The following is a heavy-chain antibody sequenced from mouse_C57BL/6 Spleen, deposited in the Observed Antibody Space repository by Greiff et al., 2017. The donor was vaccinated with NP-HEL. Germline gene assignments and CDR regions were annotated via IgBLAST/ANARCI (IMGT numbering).Heavy chain of an antibody. Sequence: VKLMESGAELVRPGTSVKMSCKASGYTFTNYWIGWAKQRPGHGLEWIGDIYPGGGYTNYNEKFKGKATLTADKSSSTAYMQFSSLTSEDSAIYYCARRDYDGDYYAMDYWGQGTSVTVSS. D-gene: IGHD2-4*01. J-gene: IGHJ4*01. CDR3: ARRDYDGDYYAMDY. CDR2: IYPGGGYT. V-gene: IGHV1-63*01. CDR1: GYTFTNYW.